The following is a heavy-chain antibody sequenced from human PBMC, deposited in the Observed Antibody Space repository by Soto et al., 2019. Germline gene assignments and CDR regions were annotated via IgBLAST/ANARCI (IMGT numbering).Heavy chain of an antibody. CDR2: ISGSGGST. Sequence: GGSLRLSCAASRFTFSSYAMSWVRQAPGKGLEWVSAISGSGGSTYYADSVKGRFTISRDNSKNTLYLQMNSLRAEDTAVYYCAKDTHDFWSGYYRVSAFDIWGQGTMVTVSS. CDR3: AKDTHDFWSGYYRVSAFDI. J-gene: IGHJ3*02. V-gene: IGHV3-23*01. CDR1: RFTFSSYA. D-gene: IGHD3-3*01.